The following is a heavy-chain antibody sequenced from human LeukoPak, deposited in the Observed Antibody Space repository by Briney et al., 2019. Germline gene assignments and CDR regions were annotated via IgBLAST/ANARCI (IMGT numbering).Heavy chain of an antibody. CDR1: GYTFTSYG. J-gene: IGHJ4*02. CDR2: ISAYNGNT. V-gene: IGHV1-18*01. Sequence: ASVKVSCKASGYTFTSYGISWVRQAPGQGLEWMGWISAYNGNTNYAQKLQGRVTMTTDTSTSTAYMELRSLRSDDTAVYYRARDRGHMVRGVLSYWGQGTLVTVSS. D-gene: IGHD3-10*01. CDR3: ARDRGHMVRGVLSY.